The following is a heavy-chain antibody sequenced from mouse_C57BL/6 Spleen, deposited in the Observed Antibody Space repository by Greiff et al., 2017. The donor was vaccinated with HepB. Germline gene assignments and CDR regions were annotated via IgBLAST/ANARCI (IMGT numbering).Heavy chain of an antibody. J-gene: IGHJ2*01. CDR1: GYTFTSYW. D-gene: IGHD1-1*01. CDR2: IDPSDSYT. Sequence: QVQLQQPGAELVRPGTSVKLSCKASGYTFTSYWMHWVKQRPGQGLEWIGVIDPSDSYTNYNQKFKGKATLTVDTSSSTAYMQLSSLTSEDSAVYYCALITTVVATEYCDYWGQGTTLTVSS. CDR3: ALITTVVATEYCDY. V-gene: IGHV1-59*01.